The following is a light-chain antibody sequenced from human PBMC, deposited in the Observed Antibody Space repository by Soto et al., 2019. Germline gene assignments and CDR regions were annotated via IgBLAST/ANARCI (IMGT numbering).Light chain of an antibody. V-gene: IGKV3-20*01. CDR1: QNLGTLY. Sequence: EIVLTQSPGTLSLSPGERGTLSCRASQNLGTLYLAWFQQKSGQAPRLLIYSASRRATGIPDRFTGSGSGTDFTLTINRVEPEDFAVYYCHQYNNWPPYTFGQGTKLEIK. J-gene: IGKJ2*01. CDR3: HQYNNWPPYT. CDR2: SAS.